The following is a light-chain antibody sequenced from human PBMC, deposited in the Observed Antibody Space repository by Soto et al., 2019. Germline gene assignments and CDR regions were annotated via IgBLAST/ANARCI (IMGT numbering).Light chain of an antibody. Sequence: EIVLTQSPGTLSLSPGERATLSCRASQSVSSSYLAWYQQKPGQAPRLLIYGASSRATGIPDRFSGSGSGTNFTLTISRLEPEDVSVDYCQQYGSSPITFGQGTLLEIK. CDR2: GAS. V-gene: IGKV3-20*01. CDR1: QSVSSSY. J-gene: IGKJ5*01. CDR3: QQYGSSPIT.